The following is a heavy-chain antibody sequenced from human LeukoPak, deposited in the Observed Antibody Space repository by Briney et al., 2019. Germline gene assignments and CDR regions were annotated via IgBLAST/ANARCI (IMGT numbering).Heavy chain of an antibody. D-gene: IGHD6-6*01. Sequence: KPSETLSLTCAVYGGSFSGYYWSWIRQSPGKGLEWIGEINHSGSTNYNPSLKSRVTISVDTSKNQFSLKLSSVTAADTAVYYCARSIAAIDYWGQGTLVTVSS. CDR1: GGSFSGYY. CDR3: ARSIAAIDY. CDR2: INHSGST. J-gene: IGHJ4*02. V-gene: IGHV4-34*01.